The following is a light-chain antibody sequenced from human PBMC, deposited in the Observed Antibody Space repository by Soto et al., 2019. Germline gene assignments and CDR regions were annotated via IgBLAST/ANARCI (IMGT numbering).Light chain of an antibody. CDR3: GADHGSGSNYG. V-gene: IGLV9-49*01. Sequence: QPVLTQPPSASASLGASVTLTCTLSSGYSNYKVDWYQQRPGKGPRFVMRVGTGGIVGSKGDGIPDRFSVLGSGLNRYLTIKNIQEEDESDYHCGADHGSGSNYGFGTGTKLTVL. CDR1: SGYSNYK. J-gene: IGLJ1*01. CDR2: VGTGGIVG.